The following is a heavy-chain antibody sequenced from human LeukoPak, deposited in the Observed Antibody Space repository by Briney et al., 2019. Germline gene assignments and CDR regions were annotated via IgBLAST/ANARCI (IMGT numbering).Heavy chain of an antibody. CDR3: ARAHDIPTASSFPP. V-gene: IGHV1-2*02. D-gene: IGHD3-9*01. Sequence: ASVKVSCKASGYTFTGFYIHWVRQAPGQGLEWMGWINPNSGDTNYAQNLQGRVTMTRDTSISTAYMELSRLTSDDTAVYYCARAHDIPTASSFPPGGQEPRAPVSS. J-gene: IGHJ5*02. CDR2: INPNSGDT. CDR1: GYTFTGFY.